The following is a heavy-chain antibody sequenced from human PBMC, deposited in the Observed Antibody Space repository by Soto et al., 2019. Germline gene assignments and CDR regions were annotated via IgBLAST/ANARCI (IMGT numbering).Heavy chain of an antibody. CDR2: IIPILGIA. Sequence: SVKVSWKACGGTFSSYAISWGRQAPGQGLEWMGRIIPILGIANYAQKFQGRVTITADKSTSTAYMELSSLRAEDTAFFFCGRDSSGGGTVGGDYWGQGTLVTVSS. J-gene: IGHJ4*02. V-gene: IGHV1-69*04. CDR3: GRDSSGGGTVGGDY. CDR1: GGTFSSYA. D-gene: IGHD1-1*01.